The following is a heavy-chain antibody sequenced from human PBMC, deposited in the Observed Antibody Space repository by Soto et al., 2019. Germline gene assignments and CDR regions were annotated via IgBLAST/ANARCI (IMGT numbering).Heavy chain of an antibody. D-gene: IGHD3-9*01. CDR3: TIPAYYDILTGYYL. Sequence: GGSLRLSCAASGFTFSGSAMHWVRQASGKGLEWVGRIRSKANNYVKAYAALVKGRFTISRDDSKNTAYLQMNSLKTEDTAVYYCTIPAYYDILTGYYLWGQGTLVTVSS. J-gene: IGHJ4*02. CDR1: GFTFSGSA. V-gene: IGHV3-73*01. CDR2: IRSKANNYVK.